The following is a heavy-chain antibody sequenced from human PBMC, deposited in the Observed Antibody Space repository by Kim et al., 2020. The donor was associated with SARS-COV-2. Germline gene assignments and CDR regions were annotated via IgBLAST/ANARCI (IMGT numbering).Heavy chain of an antibody. V-gene: IGHV4-59*08. CDR2: IYYSGST. Sequence: SETLSLTCTVSGGSISSYYWSWIRQPPGKGLEWIGYIYYSGSTNYNPSLKSRVTISVDTSKNQFSLKLSSVTAADTAVYYCASYNTYSSGWGAFDIWGQG. CDR3: ASYNTYSSGWGAFDI. J-gene: IGHJ3*02. CDR1: GGSISSYY. D-gene: IGHD6-19*01.